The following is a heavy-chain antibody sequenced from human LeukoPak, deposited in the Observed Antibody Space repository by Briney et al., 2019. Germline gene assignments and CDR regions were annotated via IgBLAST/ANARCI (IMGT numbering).Heavy chain of an antibody. CDR2: INPNSGGT. V-gene: IGHV1-2*02. Sequence: ASVKVSCKASGYTLTGYYMHWVRQAPGQGLEWMGWINPNSGGTNYAQKFQGRVTMTRDTSISTAYMELSRLRSDDTAVYYCAREGYYDSSGYRFDYWGQGTLVTVSS. CDR1: GYTLTGYY. CDR3: AREGYYDSSGYRFDY. J-gene: IGHJ4*02. D-gene: IGHD3-22*01.